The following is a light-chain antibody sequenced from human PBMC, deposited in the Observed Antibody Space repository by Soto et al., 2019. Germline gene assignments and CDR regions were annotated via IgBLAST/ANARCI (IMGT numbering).Light chain of an antibody. CDR3: SSYTRSSTPV. Sequence: QSALTQPASVSGSPGPSITISCTGTSSDVGGYNYVSWYQQHPGKAPKLMIYDVSDRPSGVSNRFSGSKSGNTASLTISGLPAEDEADYYCSSYTRSSTPVFGGGTKLTVL. CDR2: DVS. V-gene: IGLV2-14*01. J-gene: IGLJ2*01. CDR1: SSDVGGYNY.